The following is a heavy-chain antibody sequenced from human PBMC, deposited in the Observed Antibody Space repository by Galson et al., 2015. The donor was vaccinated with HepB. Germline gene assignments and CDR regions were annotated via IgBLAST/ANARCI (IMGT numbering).Heavy chain of an antibody. CDR2: INPSGGST. CDR1: GYTFTSYY. Sequence: SVKVSCKASGYTFTSYYMHWVRQAPGQGLEWMGIINPSGGSTIYAQKFQGRVTMTRDTSTSTVYMELSSLRSEDTAVYYCARACSSTSCYGSYAFDIWGQGTMVTVSS. J-gene: IGHJ3*02. V-gene: IGHV1-46*01. CDR3: ARACSSTSCYGSYAFDI. D-gene: IGHD2-2*01.